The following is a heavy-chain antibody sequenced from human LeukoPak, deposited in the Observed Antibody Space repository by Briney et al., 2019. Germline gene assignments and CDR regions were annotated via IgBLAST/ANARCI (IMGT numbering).Heavy chain of an antibody. V-gene: IGHV4-61*05. Sequence: SETLSLTCTVSGGSISSSSYYWGWTRQPPGKGLEWIGYIYYSGSTNYNPSLKSRVTISVDTSKNQFSLKLSSVTAADTAVYYCARGGGITIFGVAIQGGWFDPWGQGTLVTVSS. CDR3: ARGGGITIFGVAIQGGWFDP. CDR2: IYYSGST. J-gene: IGHJ5*02. D-gene: IGHD3-3*01. CDR1: GGSISSSSYY.